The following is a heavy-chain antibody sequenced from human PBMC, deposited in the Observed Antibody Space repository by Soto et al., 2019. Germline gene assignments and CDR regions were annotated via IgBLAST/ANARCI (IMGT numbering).Heavy chain of an antibody. Sequence: ASVKVSCKASGYTFTSYYMHWVRQAPGQGLEWMGIINPSGGSTSYAQKFQGRVTMTRDTSTSTVYMELSSLRSEDTAVYYCARDGPPVAEGGYSSSWLDPWGQGTLVTVSS. V-gene: IGHV1-46*03. CDR3: ARDGPPVAEGGYSSSWLDP. D-gene: IGHD6-13*01. CDR1: GYTFTSYY. CDR2: INPSGGST. J-gene: IGHJ5*02.